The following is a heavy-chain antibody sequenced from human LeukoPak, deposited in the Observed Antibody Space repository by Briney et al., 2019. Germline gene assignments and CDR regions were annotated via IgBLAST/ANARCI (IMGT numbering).Heavy chain of an antibody. J-gene: IGHJ3*02. D-gene: IGHD3-16*02. Sequence: PSETLSLTCTVSGGSISSGDYYWSWIRQPPGKGLEWIGYIYYSGSTYYNPSLKSRVTISVDTSKNRFSLKLSSVTAADTAVYYCARDEGRLGELSLYGGAFDIWGQGTMVTVSS. V-gene: IGHV4-30-4*01. CDR1: GGSISSGDYY. CDR2: IYYSGST. CDR3: ARDEGRLGELSLYGGAFDI.